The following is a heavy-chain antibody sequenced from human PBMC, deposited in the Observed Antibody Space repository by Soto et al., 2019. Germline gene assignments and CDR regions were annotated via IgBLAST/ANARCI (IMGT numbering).Heavy chain of an antibody. V-gene: IGHV4-31*03. Sequence: SETLSLTCTVSGGFVSSSSFYWGWIRQHPGRGLEWIGYIYYSGSTYYNPSLKSRVTISVDTSKNQFSLKLSSVTAADTAVYYCARSVDPWGQGTLVTVSS. CDR2: IYYSGST. J-gene: IGHJ5*02. CDR3: ARSVDP. CDR1: GGFVSSSSFY.